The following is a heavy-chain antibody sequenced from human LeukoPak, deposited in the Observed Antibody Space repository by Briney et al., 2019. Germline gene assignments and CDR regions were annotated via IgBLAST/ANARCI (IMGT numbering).Heavy chain of an antibody. J-gene: IGHJ3*02. D-gene: IGHD2-2*01. CDR2: ISGSGGST. V-gene: IGHV3-23*01. Sequence: PGGPLRLSCAASGFTFSSYAMSWVRQAPGKGLEWVSAISGSGGSTYYADSVKGRFTISRDNSKNTLYLQMNSLRAEDTAVYYCAKLCSSTSCLGAFDIWGQGTMVTVSS. CDR3: AKLCSSTSCLGAFDI. CDR1: GFTFSSYA.